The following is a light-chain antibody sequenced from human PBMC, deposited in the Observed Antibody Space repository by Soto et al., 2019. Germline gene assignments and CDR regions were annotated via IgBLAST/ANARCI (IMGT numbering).Light chain of an antibody. CDR3: QQYNDYIT. CDR2: AAS. CDR1: QSISTW. J-gene: IGKJ5*01. Sequence: DTQMTQSPSTLSASIADRVTITCRASQSISTWLAWYQQKPGKAPKLLIYAASTLENGVPTRFSGTGSETEFTLTVSSLQPDDSATYYCQQYNDYITFGQGTRLEIK. V-gene: IGKV1-5*01.